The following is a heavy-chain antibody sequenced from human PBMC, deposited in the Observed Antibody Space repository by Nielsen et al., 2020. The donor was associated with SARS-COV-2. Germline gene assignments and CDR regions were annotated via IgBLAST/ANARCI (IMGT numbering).Heavy chain of an antibody. Sequence: GESLKISCAASGFTVSSNYMSWVRQAPGKGLEWVSVIYSGGSTYYADSVKGRFTISRDNSKNTLYLQMNSLRAEDTAVYYCAGKIAVAGTFCLDYWGQGTLVTVSS. D-gene: IGHD6-19*01. CDR1: GFTVSSNY. J-gene: IGHJ4*02. V-gene: IGHV3-53*01. CDR3: AGKIAVAGTFCLDY. CDR2: IYSGGST.